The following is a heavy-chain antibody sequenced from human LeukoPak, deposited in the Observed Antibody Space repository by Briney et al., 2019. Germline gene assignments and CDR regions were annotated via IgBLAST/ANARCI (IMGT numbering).Heavy chain of an antibody. CDR1: GYTFTSYG. Sequence: GASVKVSCKASGYTFTSYGISWVRQAPGQGLEWMGWVSTNDGNTVYAQRLQGRVTMTTDTSTSVAYMELRSLTSDDTAVYYCTRAPPGMTMMTDYWGQGTLATVSS. J-gene: IGHJ4*02. D-gene: IGHD3-22*01. V-gene: IGHV1-18*01. CDR3: TRAPPGMTMMTDY. CDR2: VSTNDGNT.